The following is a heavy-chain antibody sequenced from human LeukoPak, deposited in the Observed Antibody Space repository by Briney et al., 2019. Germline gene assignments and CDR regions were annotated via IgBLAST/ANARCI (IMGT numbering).Heavy chain of an antibody. Sequence: GGSLRLSCAASGFTFSSYDMEWVRQATGKGLEWVLAIGTAGDTYYPGSVKGRFTISRENAKTSFFFQMNSLRAGDTGVYYCARGGLRGSRTAYGMDVWGQGTTVTVSS. J-gene: IGHJ6*02. CDR2: IGTAGDT. CDR3: ARGGLRGSRTAYGMDV. CDR1: GFTFSSYD. V-gene: IGHV3-13*01. D-gene: IGHD3-16*01.